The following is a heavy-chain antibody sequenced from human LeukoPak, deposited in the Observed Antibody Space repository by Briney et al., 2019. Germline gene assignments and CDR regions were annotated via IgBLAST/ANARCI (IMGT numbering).Heavy chain of an antibody. D-gene: IGHD3-22*01. CDR1: GYTFTGYY. Sequence: ASVKVSCKASGYTFTGYYMHWVRQAPGHGLEWMGWINPNSGGTNYAQKFQGRVTMTRDTSISTAYMELSRLRSDDTAVYYCARGTEDYYDSSGYFGAFDIWGQGTMVTVSS. CDR3: ARGTEDYYDSSGYFGAFDI. V-gene: IGHV1-2*02. CDR2: INPNSGGT. J-gene: IGHJ3*02.